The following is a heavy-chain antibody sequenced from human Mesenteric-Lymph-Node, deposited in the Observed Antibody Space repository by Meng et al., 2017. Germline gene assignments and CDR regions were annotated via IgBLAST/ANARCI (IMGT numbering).Heavy chain of an antibody. V-gene: IGHV1-18*01. CDR2: ISAYNGNT. CDR3: ARAGYSSSREFDY. Sequence: QVQRVKSGAEVKKPGGAVKGSCTASGYTFTSYGISWVRQAPGQGLEWMGWISAYNGNTNYAQKLQGRVTMTTDTSTGTAYMELRSLRSDDTAVYFCARAGYSSSREFDYWGQGTLVTVSS. CDR1: GYTFTSYG. J-gene: IGHJ4*02. D-gene: IGHD6-13*01.